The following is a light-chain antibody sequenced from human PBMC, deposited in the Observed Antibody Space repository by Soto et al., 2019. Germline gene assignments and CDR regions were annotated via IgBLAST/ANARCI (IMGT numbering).Light chain of an antibody. V-gene: IGKV1-39*01. CDR1: QSISNY. CDR3: QQSYSTPYT. CDR2: SAS. Sequence: SQMTQSPSSLSASVGDRVTITCRASQSISNYLNWYQQKPGKAPKLLIYSASSWQSGVPSRFSGSGSGTEFTLTINSLQPEDSATYFCQQSYSTPYTFGQWTKLEI. J-gene: IGKJ2*01.